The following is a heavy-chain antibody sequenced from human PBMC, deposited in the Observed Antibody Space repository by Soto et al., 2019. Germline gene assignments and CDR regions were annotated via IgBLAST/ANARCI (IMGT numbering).Heavy chain of an antibody. D-gene: IGHD3-22*01. J-gene: IGHJ4*02. CDR2: ISYDGSNK. CDR3: ARSEYYDSLDY. Sequence: GGSLRLSCAASGFTFSSYAMHWVRQAPGKGLEWAAVISYDGSNKYYADSVKGRFTISRDNSKNTLYLQMNSLRAEDTAVYYCARSEYYDSLDYWGQGTLVTVSS. CDR1: GFTFSSYA. V-gene: IGHV3-30-3*01.